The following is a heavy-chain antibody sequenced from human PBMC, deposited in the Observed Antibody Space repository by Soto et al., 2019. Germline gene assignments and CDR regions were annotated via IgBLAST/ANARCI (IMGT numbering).Heavy chain of an antibody. V-gene: IGHV1-8*01. CDR1: GYTFTSYD. D-gene: IGHD3-9*01. CDR3: ARGRTVDDYDILTGYYDYYYYYYMDV. CDR2: MNPNSGNT. Sequence: GASVKVSCKASGYTFTSYDINWVRQATGQGLEWMGWMNPNSGNTGYAQKFQGRVTMTRNTSISTAYMELSSLRSEDTAVYYCARGRTVDDYDILTGYYDYYYYYYMDVWGKGTTVTVSS. J-gene: IGHJ6*03.